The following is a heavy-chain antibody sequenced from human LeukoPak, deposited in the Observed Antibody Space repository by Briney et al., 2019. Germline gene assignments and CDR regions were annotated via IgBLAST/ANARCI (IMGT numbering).Heavy chain of an antibody. Sequence: ASVKVSCKASGYTFTSYGISWVRQAPGQGLEWMGWISAYNGNTNYAQNLQGRVTMTTDTSTNTAYMELRSLRSDDTAVYYCARESPATGVDYWGQGTLVTVSS. J-gene: IGHJ4*02. V-gene: IGHV1-18*01. D-gene: IGHD6-13*01. CDR3: ARESPATGVDY. CDR1: GYTFTSYG. CDR2: ISAYNGNT.